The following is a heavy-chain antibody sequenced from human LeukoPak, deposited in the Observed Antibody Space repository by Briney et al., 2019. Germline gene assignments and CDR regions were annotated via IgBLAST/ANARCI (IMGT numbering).Heavy chain of an antibody. CDR1: GGSISHYY. CDR3: ARRYYYNLGSFPFDF. V-gene: IGHV4-59*12. J-gene: IGHJ4*02. Sequence: SETLSLTCTVSGGSISHYYWSWIRQSPGKGLEWIGYIYYSGTTNYNPSLKSRVTISVDTSKNQFYLNLSSVTAADTAVYYCARRYYYNLGSFPFDFWGQGTLVTVSS. D-gene: IGHD3-10*01. CDR2: IYYSGTT.